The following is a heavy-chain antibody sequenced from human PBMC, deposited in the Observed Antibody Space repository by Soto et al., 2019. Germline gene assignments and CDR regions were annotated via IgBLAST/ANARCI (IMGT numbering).Heavy chain of an antibody. J-gene: IGHJ1*01. D-gene: IGHD3-22*01. V-gene: IGHV4-31*03. Sequence: NPSETLSLTCTVSGGSISSGGYYWSWIRQHPGKGLEWIGYIYYSGSTYYNPSLKSRVTISVDTSKNQFSLKLSSVTAADTAVYYCARVAYYDSSGYYSGYFQHWGQGTLVTVSS. CDR1: GGSISSGGYY. CDR3: ARVAYYDSSGYYSGYFQH. CDR2: IYYSGST.